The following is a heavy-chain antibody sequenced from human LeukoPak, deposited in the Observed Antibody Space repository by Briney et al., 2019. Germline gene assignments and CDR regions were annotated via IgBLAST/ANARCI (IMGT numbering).Heavy chain of an antibody. D-gene: IGHD3/OR15-3a*01. CDR3: ARQTGSGLFILP. Sequence: PSETLSLTCTVSGYSISSGYYWGWIRQPPGKGLEWIGSIYHSGSTYYNASLKSQVSISIDTSKNQFSLRLTSVTAADTAVYYCARQTGSGLFILPGGQGTLVTVSS. CDR1: GYSISSGYY. J-gene: IGHJ4*02. CDR2: IYHSGST. V-gene: IGHV4-38-2*02.